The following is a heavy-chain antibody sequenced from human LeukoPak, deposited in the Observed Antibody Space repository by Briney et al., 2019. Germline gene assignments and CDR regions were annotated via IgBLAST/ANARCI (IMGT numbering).Heavy chain of an antibody. Sequence: GGSLRLSCAASGFTFSSYSMNWVRQAPGKGLEWVSSISSSSYIYYADSVKGRFTISRDNAKNSLYLQMNSLRAEDTAVYYCARDSQDCSGGSCYSVDWGQGTLVTVSS. CDR1: GFTFSSYS. V-gene: IGHV3-21*01. CDR3: ARDSQDCSGGSCYSVD. CDR2: ISSSSYI. D-gene: IGHD2-15*01. J-gene: IGHJ4*02.